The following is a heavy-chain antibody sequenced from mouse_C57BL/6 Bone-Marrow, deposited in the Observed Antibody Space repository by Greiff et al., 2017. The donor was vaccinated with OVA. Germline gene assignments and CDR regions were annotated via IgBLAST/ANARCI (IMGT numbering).Heavy chain of an antibody. Sequence: QVQLQQPGAELVKPGASVKLSCKASGYTFTSYWMHWVKQRPGQGLEWIGMIHPNSGSTNYNEKFKSKATLTVDKSSRTAYMQLSSLTSEDSAVYYCARTMGLWLMDYWGQGTSVTVSS. CDR2: IHPNSGST. D-gene: IGHD1-1*02. J-gene: IGHJ4*01. V-gene: IGHV1-64*01. CDR1: GYTFTSYW. CDR3: ARTMGLWLMDY.